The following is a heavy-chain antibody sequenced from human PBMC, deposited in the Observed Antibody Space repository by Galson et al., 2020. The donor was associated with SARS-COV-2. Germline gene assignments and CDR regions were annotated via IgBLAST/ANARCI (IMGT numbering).Heavy chain of an antibody. D-gene: IGHD4-17*01. V-gene: IGHV3-23*01. CDR2: ISGSGART. Sequence: TGGSLRLSCVVSGLTFSNYALTWVRQPQGKGLEWVSTISGSGARTYSADSVKGRFIISRDNSRNTLYLQMNSLRAEDTAIYYCATDTMTTGHNAYAIWGQGTRVTVSS. CDR3: ATDTMTTGHNAYAI. J-gene: IGHJ3*02. CDR1: GLTFSNYA.